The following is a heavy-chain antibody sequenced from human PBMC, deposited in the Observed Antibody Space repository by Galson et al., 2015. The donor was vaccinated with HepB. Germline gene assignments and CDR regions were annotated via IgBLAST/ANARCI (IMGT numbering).Heavy chain of an antibody. J-gene: IGHJ4*02. V-gene: IGHV3-53*01. Sequence: SLRLSCAVSGFIVTDNYMTWVRQAPGKGLEWVSVFYSGGTTYYADSVQGRFTISRDISKNTPYLQMNRLRADDTAMYYCARLFARMDDYWGQGTLVTVSS. CDR2: FYSGGTT. D-gene: IGHD2-8*01. CDR1: GFIVTDNY. CDR3: ARLFARMDDY.